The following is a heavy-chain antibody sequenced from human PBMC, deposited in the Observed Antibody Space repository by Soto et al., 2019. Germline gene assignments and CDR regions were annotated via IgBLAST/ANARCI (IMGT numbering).Heavy chain of an antibody. J-gene: IGHJ5*02. CDR2: ISSNSAYK. D-gene: IGHD6-13*01. V-gene: IGHV3-21*01. CDR1: GFTFRSFT. CDR3: TRDASRDSSARGWFDP. Sequence: GGSLRLSCAASGFTFRSFTMNWVRQAPGKGLEWVSTISSNSAYKYYTDALRGRFTISRDNAKNSLHLQMNSLRAEDTAVYYCTRDASRDSSARGWFDPWGPGTLVTVSS.